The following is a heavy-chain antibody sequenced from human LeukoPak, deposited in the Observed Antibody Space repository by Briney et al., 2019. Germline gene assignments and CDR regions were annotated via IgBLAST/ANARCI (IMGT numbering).Heavy chain of an antibody. J-gene: IGHJ6*02. Sequence: SETLSLTCTVSGGSISSYYWSWIRQPAGKGLEWIGRIYTSGSTNYNPSLKGRVTMSVDTSKNQFSLKLSSVTAADTAVYYCARVGGYYYGSGRPYYYYGMDVWGQGTTVTVSS. CDR2: IYTSGST. D-gene: IGHD3-10*01. CDR1: GGSISSYY. CDR3: ARVGGYYYGSGRPYYYYGMDV. V-gene: IGHV4-4*07.